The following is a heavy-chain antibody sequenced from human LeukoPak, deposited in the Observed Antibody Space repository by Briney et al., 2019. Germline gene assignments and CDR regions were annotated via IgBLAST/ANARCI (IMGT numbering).Heavy chain of an antibody. V-gene: IGHV4-59*01. CDR2: IYYSGST. D-gene: IGHD5-18*01. CDR1: GGSISSYY. CDR3: ARVPIQLWSYWYFDL. J-gene: IGHJ2*01. Sequence: SKTLSLTCTVSGGSISSYYWSWIRQPPGKGLEWIGYIYYSGSTNYNPSLKSRVTISVDTSKNQFSLKLSSVTAADTAVYYCARVPIQLWSYWYFDLWGRGTLVTVSS.